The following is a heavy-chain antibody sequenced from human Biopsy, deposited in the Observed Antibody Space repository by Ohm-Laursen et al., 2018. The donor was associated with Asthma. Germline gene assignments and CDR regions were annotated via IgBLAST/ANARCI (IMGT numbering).Heavy chain of an antibody. CDR2: TNERGVT. J-gene: IGHJ6*02. CDR1: GGSISSNFYY. CDR3: ARGPELDV. V-gene: IGHV4-39*07. Sequence: SDTLSLTCIVSGGSISSNFYYWGWIRQSPGKGLGWIGETNERGVTNNNPSLKSRVIISIDTYWNRVSLKLTSVTAADTAVYYCARGPELDVWGQGTTVTVSS.